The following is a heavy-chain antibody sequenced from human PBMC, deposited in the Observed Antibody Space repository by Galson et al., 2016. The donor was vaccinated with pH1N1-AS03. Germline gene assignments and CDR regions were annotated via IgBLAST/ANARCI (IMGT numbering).Heavy chain of an antibody. CDR3: ARAEESRWHGLDD. CDR2: ISSDGTKK. CDR1: GFTFRNYA. Sequence: SLRLSCAASGFTFRNYAMHWLRQAPGKGLEWVVVISSDGTKKEDADSVKGRFTISRDSSKNTLYLQMNSLRLEDTAVYYCARAEESRWHGLDDWGQGTLVTVSS. V-gene: IGHV3-30*04. D-gene: IGHD6-13*01. J-gene: IGHJ4*02.